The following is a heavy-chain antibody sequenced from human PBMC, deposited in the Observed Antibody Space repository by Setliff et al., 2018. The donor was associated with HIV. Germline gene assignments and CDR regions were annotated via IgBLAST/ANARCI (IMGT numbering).Heavy chain of an antibody. CDR2: VIPLFGTE. CDR1: GGTFSSYG. V-gene: IGHV1-69*13. D-gene: IGHD6-19*01. Sequence: SVKVSCKSSGGTFSSYGVTWVRQAPGQGLEWMGGVIPLFGTEKVAQKFQGRVTITADESTNTAYMELSSLRSEDTAIYYCARPAVLISTDYYYYTDVWGQGTTVTVSS. J-gene: IGHJ6*02. CDR3: ARPAVLISTDYYYYTDV.